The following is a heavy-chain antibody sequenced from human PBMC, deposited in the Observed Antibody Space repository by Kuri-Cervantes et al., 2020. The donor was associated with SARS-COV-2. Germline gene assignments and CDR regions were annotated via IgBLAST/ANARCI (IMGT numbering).Heavy chain of an antibody. D-gene: IGHD3-3*01. CDR2: INPNSGGT. CDR1: RYTFTGYY. CDR3: ARGVTIFGVVSYYYYMDV. V-gene: IGHV1-2*02. Sequence: ASVKVSCKASRYTFTGYYMHWVRQAPGQGLEWMGWINPNSGGTNYAQKFQGRVTMTRDTSISTAYMELSRLRSDDTAVYYCARGVTIFGVVSYYYYMDVWGKGTTVTVSS. J-gene: IGHJ6*03.